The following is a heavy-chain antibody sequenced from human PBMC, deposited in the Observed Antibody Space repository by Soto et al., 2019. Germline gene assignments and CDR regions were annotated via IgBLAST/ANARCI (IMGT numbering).Heavy chain of an antibody. V-gene: IGHV2-5*02. D-gene: IGHD3-16*02. CDR2: IYWDDDK. CDR1: GFSLSTNGVG. CDR3: ARQAWGTYPPLFDY. Sequence: QITLKESGPTLVKPTQTLTLTCTFSGFSLSTNGVGVGWIRQPPGKALEWLALIYWDDDKRYSPSLKSRLTITKDTSKNQVVLTMTNMDPVDTATYYCARQAWGTYPPLFDYWGQGTLVTLSS. J-gene: IGHJ4*02.